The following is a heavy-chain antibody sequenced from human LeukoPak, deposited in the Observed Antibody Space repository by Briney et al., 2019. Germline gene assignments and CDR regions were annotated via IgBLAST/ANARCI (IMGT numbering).Heavy chain of an antibody. D-gene: IGHD1-26*01. CDR3: ARADPISGTYSPFDY. CDR2: IYYSGNT. Sequence: PSETLSLTCTVSGGSISSYYWSWIRQPPGKGLEWIGYIYYSGNTYYNPSLKSRVTISVHTSKNQFSLKLNSVTAADTAVYYCARADPISGTYSPFDYWGQGTLVTVSS. CDR1: GGSISSYY. J-gene: IGHJ4*02. V-gene: IGHV4-59*01.